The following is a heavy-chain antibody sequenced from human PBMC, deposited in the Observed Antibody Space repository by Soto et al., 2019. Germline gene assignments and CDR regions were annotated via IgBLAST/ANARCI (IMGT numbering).Heavy chain of an antibody. D-gene: IGHD6-19*01. J-gene: IGHJ4*02. CDR2: IYHSGST. Sequence: SETLSLTCAVSGGSISSGGYSWSWIRQPPGKGLEWIGYIYHSGSTYYNPSLKSRVTISVDTSKNQFSLKLSSVTAADTAVYYCARAQWLLPYFDYWGQGTLVTVSS. CDR1: GGSISSGGYS. CDR3: ARAQWLLPYFDY. V-gene: IGHV4-30-2*01.